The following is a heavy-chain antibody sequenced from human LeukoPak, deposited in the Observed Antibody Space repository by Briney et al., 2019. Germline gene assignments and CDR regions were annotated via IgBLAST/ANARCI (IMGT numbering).Heavy chain of an antibody. J-gene: IGHJ6*02. Sequence: PGGSLRLSCAASGFTFSSYAMSWVRQAPGKGLEWVSAISGSGGSTYYADSVKGRFTISRDNSKNTLYLQMNSLRAEDTAVYYCAKDFLVRGIIPCMDVWGQGTTVTVSS. D-gene: IGHD3-10*01. CDR1: GFTFSSYA. CDR3: AKDFLVRGIIPCMDV. V-gene: IGHV3-23*01. CDR2: ISGSGGST.